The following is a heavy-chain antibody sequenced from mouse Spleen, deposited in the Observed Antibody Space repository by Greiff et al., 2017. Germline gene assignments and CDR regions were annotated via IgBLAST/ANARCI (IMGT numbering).Heavy chain of an antibody. V-gene: IGHV5-9-3*01. Sequence: EVHLVESGGGLVKPGGSLKLSCAASGFTFSSYAMSWVRQTPEKRLEWVATISSGGSYTYYPDSVKGRFTISRDNAKNTLYLQMSSLRSEDTAMYYCAREGNYGNYGFAYWGQGTLVTVSA. CDR3: AREGNYGNYGFAY. CDR2: ISSGGSYT. CDR1: GFTFSSYA. D-gene: IGHD2-1*01. J-gene: IGHJ3*01.